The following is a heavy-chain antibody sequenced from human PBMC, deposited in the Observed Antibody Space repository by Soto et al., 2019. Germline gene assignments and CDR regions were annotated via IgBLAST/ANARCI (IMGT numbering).Heavy chain of an antibody. CDR3: AKDLLQMVIAARRYFAY. CDR2: ISGSGGST. CDR1: GFTFSSYA. V-gene: IGHV3-23*01. Sequence: EVQLLESGGGLVQPGGSLRLSCAASGFTFSSYAMSWVRQAPGKGLEWVSAISGSGGSTYYADSVKGRFTISRDNSKNTLYLQMNSLRAEDTAVYYCAKDLLQMVIAARRYFAYWGQGTLVTVSS. J-gene: IGHJ4*02. D-gene: IGHD6-6*01.